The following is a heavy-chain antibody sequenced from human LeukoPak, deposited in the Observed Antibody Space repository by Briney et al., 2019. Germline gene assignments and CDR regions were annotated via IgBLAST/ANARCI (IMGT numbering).Heavy chain of an antibody. V-gene: IGHV1-69*13. Sequence: SVKVSCTASGGTFSSYAISWVRQAPGQGLEWMGGIIPIFGTANYAQKFQGRVTITADESTSTAYMELSSLRSEDTAVYYCARQTQGRSAFDIWGQGTVVTVSS. CDR3: ARQTQGRSAFDI. CDR2: IIPIFGTA. J-gene: IGHJ3*02. CDR1: GGTFSSYA.